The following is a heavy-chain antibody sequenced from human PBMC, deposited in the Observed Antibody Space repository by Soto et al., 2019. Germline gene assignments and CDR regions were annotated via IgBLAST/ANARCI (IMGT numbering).Heavy chain of an antibody. CDR1: GFTFSSYG. D-gene: IGHD2-15*01. J-gene: IGHJ4*02. CDR3: VKEGLEGGY. Sequence: QVQLVESGGGVVQPGRSLRLSCAASGFTFSSYGMHWVRQAPGKGLEWVAVISYDGSNKYYADSVKGRFTISRDNSKNTLYLQMNSLRAEDTAVYYCVKEGLEGGYWGQGTLVTVSS. CDR2: ISYDGSNK. V-gene: IGHV3-30*18.